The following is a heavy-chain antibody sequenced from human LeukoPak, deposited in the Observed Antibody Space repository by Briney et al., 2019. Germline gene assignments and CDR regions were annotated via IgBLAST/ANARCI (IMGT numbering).Heavy chain of an antibody. D-gene: IGHD1-26*01. CDR3: ARFCGTSCYYGMGV. V-gene: IGHV3-11*01. CDR2: ISSSASII. Sequence: PGGSLRHSCAASGFIFSDYYMSWIRQAPGKGLEWVSYISSSASIIYYADSVKGRFTISRDNAKNSLYLQMNSLRAEDTAVYYCARFCGTSCYYGMGVWGQGTTVTVSS. CDR1: GFIFSDYY. J-gene: IGHJ6*02.